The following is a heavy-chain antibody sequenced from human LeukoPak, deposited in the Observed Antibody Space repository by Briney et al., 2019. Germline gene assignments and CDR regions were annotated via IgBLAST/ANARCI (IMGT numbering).Heavy chain of an antibody. J-gene: IGHJ4*02. CDR3: ARENYYDSCGYVY. CDR1: GGYISLSTYY. Sequence: SETLSLTCTVSGGYISLSTYYWGWIRQPPGKGLEWIGSVYYSGTTKYNPSLKSRVTISIDTSKNQFSLKLISVAAADTAVYYCARENYYDSCGYVYWGQGTLVTASS. D-gene: IGHD3-22*01. CDR2: VYYSGTT. V-gene: IGHV4-39*07.